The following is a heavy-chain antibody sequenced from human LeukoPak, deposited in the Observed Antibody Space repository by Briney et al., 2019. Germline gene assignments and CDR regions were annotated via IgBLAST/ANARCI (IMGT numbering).Heavy chain of an antibody. CDR1: GGSISNSSYY. CDR2: IYYSGST. V-gene: IGHV4-39*01. J-gene: IGHJ4*02. CDR3: ASRLGYCSSTSCGTLDY. D-gene: IGHD2-2*01. Sequence: PSETLSLTCTVSGGSISNSSYYWGWIRQPPGTGLEWIGSIYYSGSTYYNPSLKSRVTISVDTSKNQFSLKLSSVTAADTAVYYCASRLGYCSSTSCGTLDYWGQGTLVTVSS.